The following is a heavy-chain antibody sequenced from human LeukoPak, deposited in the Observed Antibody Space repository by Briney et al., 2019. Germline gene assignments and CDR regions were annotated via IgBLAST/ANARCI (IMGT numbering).Heavy chain of an antibody. CDR2: INPHTGDT. CDR1: GYTLTDYY. D-gene: IGHD4-17*01. CDR3: ARGSALSQTTGTTFDY. Sequence: GASVKVSCKASGYTLTDYYLHWVRQAPGQGLKWMGWINPHTGDTHYAQSFQGRVSMTRDTSISTAYMDLIMLRSDDTDVYYCARGSALSQTTGTTFDYWGQGTLVTVSS. J-gene: IGHJ4*02. V-gene: IGHV1-2*02.